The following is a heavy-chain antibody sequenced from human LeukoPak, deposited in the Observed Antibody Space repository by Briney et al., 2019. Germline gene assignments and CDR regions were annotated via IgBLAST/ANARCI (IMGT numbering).Heavy chain of an antibody. CDR2: IGNTET. J-gene: IGHJ4*02. D-gene: IGHD5-18*01. CDR1: GFPFETNA. CDR3: AKDWIQFNRVFDCFDS. V-gene: IGHV3-23*01. Sequence: GGSLRLSCATSGFPFETNAMSWVRQAPGKGLEWVATIGNTETFYADSVAGRFTISRDNSKNTVNLQMNRLRVEDTAIYYCAKDWIQFNRVFDCFDSWGQGTLVTVSS.